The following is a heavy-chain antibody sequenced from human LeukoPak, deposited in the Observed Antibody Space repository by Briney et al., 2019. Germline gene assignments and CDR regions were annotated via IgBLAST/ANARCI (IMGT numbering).Heavy chain of an antibody. CDR3: ARLGHPRYYYDSSGYYVT. Sequence: PSETLSLTCAVYGGSFSGYYWSWIRQPPGKGLEWIGEINHSGSTNYNPSLKSRVTISVDTSKNQFSLKLSSVTAADTAVYYCARLGHPRYYYDSSGYYVTWGQGTLVTVSS. J-gene: IGHJ5*02. V-gene: IGHV4-34*01. CDR2: INHSGST. D-gene: IGHD3-22*01. CDR1: GGSFSGYY.